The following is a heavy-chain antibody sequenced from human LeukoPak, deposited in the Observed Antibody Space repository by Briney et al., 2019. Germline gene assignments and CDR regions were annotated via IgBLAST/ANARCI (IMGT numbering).Heavy chain of an antibody. CDR3: ARDRRPDYFDY. J-gene: IGHJ4*02. D-gene: IGHD1-14*01. CDR2: IYSGGST. CDR1: GFTVSSNY. Sequence: GGSLRLSCAASGFTVSSNYMSWVRQAPGKGLEWVSVIYSGGSTYYADSVKGRFTISRDNSKNTLYLQMNSLRAEDTAVYYCARDRRPDYFDYWGQGTLVTVSS. V-gene: IGHV3-66*01.